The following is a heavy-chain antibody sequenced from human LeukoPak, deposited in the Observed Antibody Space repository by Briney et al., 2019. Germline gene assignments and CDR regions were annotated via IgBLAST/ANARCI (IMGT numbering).Heavy chain of an antibody. CDR1: GFTFSSYS. V-gene: IGHV3-7*03. D-gene: IGHD1-26*01. J-gene: IGHJ4*02. CDR3: AKERFSIVGATNFDY. CDR2: IKQDGSEK. Sequence: GGSLRLSCAASGFTFSSYSMSWVRRAPGKGLEWVANIKQDGSEKYYVDSVKGRFTISRDNAKNSLYLQMNSLRAEDTAVYYCAKERFSIVGATNFDYWGQGTLVTVSS.